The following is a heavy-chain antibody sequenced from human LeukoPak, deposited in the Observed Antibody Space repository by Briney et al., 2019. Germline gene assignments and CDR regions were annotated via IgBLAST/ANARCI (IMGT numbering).Heavy chain of an antibody. V-gene: IGHV4-30-4*08. CDR1: GGSISSGDYY. D-gene: IGHD4-11*01. J-gene: IGHJ6*03. CDR3: ARTTTVTTYTAYYYYYYYMDV. CDR2: IYYSGST. Sequence: SETLSLTCTVSGGSISSGDYYWSWIRQPPGKGLEWIGYIYYSGSTYYNPSLKSRVTISVDTSKNQFSLKLSSVTAADTAVYYCARTTTVTTYTAYYYYYYYMDVWGKGTTVTVSS.